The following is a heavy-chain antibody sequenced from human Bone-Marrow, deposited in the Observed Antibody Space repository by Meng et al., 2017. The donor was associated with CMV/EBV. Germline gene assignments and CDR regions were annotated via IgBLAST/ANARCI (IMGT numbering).Heavy chain of an antibody. CDR3: ARTRKRFLEWLLDR. CDR2: INHSGST. Sequence: SETLSLTCAVYVEFLSAYSWSWIRQPPGKGLEWIGEINHSGSTNYNPSLKSRVTISVDTSKNQFSLKLSSVTAADTAVYYGARTRKRFLEWLLDRWGQGTLVTVSS. V-gene: IGHV4-34*01. D-gene: IGHD3-3*01. J-gene: IGHJ4*02. CDR1: VEFLSAYS.